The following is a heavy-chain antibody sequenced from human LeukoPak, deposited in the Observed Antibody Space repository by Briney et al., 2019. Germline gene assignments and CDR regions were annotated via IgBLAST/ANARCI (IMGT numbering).Heavy chain of an antibody. CDR3: AKTHYYDSSGVPGDY. Sequence: GGSLRLSCAASGFTFSSYGMHWVRQAPGKGLEWVAVISHDGSNSYYADSVKGRFTISRDNSKNTLYLQMNSLRAEDTAVYYCAKTHYYDSSGVPGDYWGQGTLVTVSS. J-gene: IGHJ4*02. CDR2: ISHDGSNS. CDR1: GFTFSSYG. D-gene: IGHD3-22*01. V-gene: IGHV3-30*18.